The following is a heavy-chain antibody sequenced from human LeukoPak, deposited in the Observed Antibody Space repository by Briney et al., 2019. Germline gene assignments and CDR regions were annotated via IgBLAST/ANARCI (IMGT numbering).Heavy chain of an antibody. Sequence: GRSLRLSCAASGFTFSSYAVHWVRQAPGKGLVWVSRIKSDGITITYADSVKGRFTISRDNAKNTLYLQMNSLRAEDTAVYYCLRDLNWSLDQWGQGTLVTVSS. CDR2: IKSDGITI. J-gene: IGHJ4*02. D-gene: IGHD1-20*01. V-gene: IGHV3-74*01. CDR3: LRDLNWSLDQ. CDR1: GFTFSSYA.